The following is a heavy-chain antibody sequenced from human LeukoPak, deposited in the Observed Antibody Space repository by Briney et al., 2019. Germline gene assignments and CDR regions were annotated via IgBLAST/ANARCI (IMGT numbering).Heavy chain of an antibody. CDR3: ARVRIRTMFLGFFDY. V-gene: IGHV3-21*01. J-gene: IGHJ4*02. Sequence: GGSLRLSCAASGFTFSSYSMNWVRQAPGKGLEWDSSISSSSSYIYYADSVKGRFTVSRDNTKNSLYLQMNSLRAEDTAVYNCARVRIRTMFLGFFDYWGQGTLVTVSS. D-gene: IGHD3-9*01. CDR1: GFTFSSYS. CDR2: ISSSSSYI.